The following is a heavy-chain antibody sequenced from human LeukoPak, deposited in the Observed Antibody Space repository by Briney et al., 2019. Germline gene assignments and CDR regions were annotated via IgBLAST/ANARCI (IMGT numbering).Heavy chain of an antibody. V-gene: IGHV4-38-2*02. D-gene: IGHD4-17*01. CDR1: GYSISSGYY. Sequence: SETLSLTCTVSGYSISSGYYWGWIRQPPGKGLEWIGSIYHSGSTYYNPSLKSRVTISVDTSKNQFSLKLSSVTAVDTAVYYCARDDGDYLGDWFDPWGQGTLVTVSS. J-gene: IGHJ5*02. CDR2: IYHSGST. CDR3: ARDDGDYLGDWFDP.